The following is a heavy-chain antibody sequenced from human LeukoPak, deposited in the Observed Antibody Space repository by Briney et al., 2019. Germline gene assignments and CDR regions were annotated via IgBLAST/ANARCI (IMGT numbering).Heavy chain of an antibody. J-gene: IGHJ4*02. D-gene: IGHD5-18*01. CDR2: INHSGST. CDR3: ARGRYTAMAGIDY. V-gene: IGHV4-34*01. Sequence: PSETLSLTCAVYGGSFSGYYWSWIRQPPGKGLEWIGEINHSGSTNYNPSLKSRVTISVDTSKNQLSLKLSSVSAADTAVYYCARGRYTAMAGIDYWGQGTLVTVSS. CDR1: GGSFSGYY.